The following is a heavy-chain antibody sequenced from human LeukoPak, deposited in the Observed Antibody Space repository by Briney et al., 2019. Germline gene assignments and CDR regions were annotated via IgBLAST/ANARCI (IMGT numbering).Heavy chain of an antibody. V-gene: IGHV1-18*01. CDR1: GFVFTSYG. D-gene: IGHD1-1*01. CDR2: ISANDGKT. CDR3: ARELHVERDDY. Sequence: ASVKVSCKASGFVFTSYGFTWVRQAPGQGLEWMGWISANDGKTHYSEKHQGRVTMSTDTVTSTAYMELRSLRSDDTAVYYCARELHVERDDYWGQGTLVTVST. J-gene: IGHJ4*02.